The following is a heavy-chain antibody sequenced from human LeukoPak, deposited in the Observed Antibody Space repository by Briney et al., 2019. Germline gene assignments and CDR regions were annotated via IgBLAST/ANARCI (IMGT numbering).Heavy chain of an antibody. CDR3: AREGRRYGNWFDP. V-gene: IGHV1-2*02. CDR1: GYTFTGYY. CDR2: INPNSGGT. Sequence: ALVKVSCKASGYTFTGYYMHWVRQAPGQGLEWMGWINPNSGGTNYAQKFQGRVTMTRDTSISTAYMELSRLRSDDTAVYYCAREGRRYGNWFDPWGQGTLVTVSS. J-gene: IGHJ5*02. D-gene: IGHD3-9*01.